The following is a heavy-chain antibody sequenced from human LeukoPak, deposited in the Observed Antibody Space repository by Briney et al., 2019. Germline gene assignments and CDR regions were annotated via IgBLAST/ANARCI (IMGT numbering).Heavy chain of an antibody. J-gene: IGHJ4*01. D-gene: IGHD4-17*01. CDR3: AKDDYGDEYSFDS. CDR1: GFTSSSYG. V-gene: IGHV3-30*18. Sequence: PGGSLRLSCAASGFTSSSYGMHWVRQAPGKGLEWVGGISYDGSNKYYADSVKGRFTISRDNSKNTLYLQMNSLRAEDTAVYYCAKDDYGDEYSFDSWGHGNLVTVSS. CDR2: ISYDGSNK.